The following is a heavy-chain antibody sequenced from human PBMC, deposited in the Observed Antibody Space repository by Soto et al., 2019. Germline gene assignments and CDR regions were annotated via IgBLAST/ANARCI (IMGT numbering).Heavy chain of an antibody. CDR1: GFTFSSYS. CDR2: ISGSGGST. J-gene: IGHJ4*02. V-gene: IGHV3-23*01. CDR3: AKDTAVARPYYFDY. Sequence: GGSLILSCAASGFTFSSYSMSWVRQAPGKGLEWVSAISGSGGSTYYADSVKGRFTISRDNSKNTLYLQMNSLRAEDTAVYYCAKDTAVARPYYFDYWGQGTLVTVSS. D-gene: IGHD6-19*01.